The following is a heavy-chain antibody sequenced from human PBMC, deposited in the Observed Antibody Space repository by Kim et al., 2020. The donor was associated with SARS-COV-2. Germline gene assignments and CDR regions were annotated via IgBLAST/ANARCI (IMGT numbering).Heavy chain of an antibody. D-gene: IGHD6-13*01. V-gene: IGHV3-74*01. J-gene: IGHJ4*02. CDR2: INSDGSST. Sequence: GGSLRLSCAASGFTFSSYWMHWVRQAPGKGLVWVSHINSDGSSTSYAESVKGRFTISRDNAKNTLYLQMNSLRAEDTGVYYCVRSDSSSWYYFDYWGQGTLVTVSS. CDR3: VRSDSSSWYYFDY. CDR1: GFTFSSYW.